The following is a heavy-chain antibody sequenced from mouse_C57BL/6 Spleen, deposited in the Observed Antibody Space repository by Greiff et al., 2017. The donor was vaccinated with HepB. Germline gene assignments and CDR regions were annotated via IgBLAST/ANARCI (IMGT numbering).Heavy chain of an antibody. CDR3: ARADRAYYESGYAMDY. CDR2: IHPNSGST. J-gene: IGHJ4*01. D-gene: IGHD1-1*01. Sequence: QVQLQQPGAELVKPGASVKLSCKASGYTFTSYWMHWVKQRSGQGLEWIGMIHPNSGSTNYNEKFKSKATLTVDKSSSTAYMQLSSLTSEDSAVYYCARADRAYYESGYAMDYWGQGTTVTVSS. CDR1: GYTFTSYW. V-gene: IGHV1-64*01.